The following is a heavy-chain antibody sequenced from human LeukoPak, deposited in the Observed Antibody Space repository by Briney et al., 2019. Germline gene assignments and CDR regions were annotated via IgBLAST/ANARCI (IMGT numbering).Heavy chain of an antibody. Sequence: SGGSLRLSCTASGFTFSTYTMNWVRQSPGKGLEWVSSISGGSNYIYYGDSVKGRFTISRDNAKNSLYLQMNSLRAEATAVYYCARDFGDSSEFFQHWGQGTLVTVSS. CDR1: GFTFSTYT. D-gene: IGHD6-13*01. CDR2: ISGGSNYI. CDR3: ARDFGDSSEFFQH. J-gene: IGHJ1*01. V-gene: IGHV3-21*01.